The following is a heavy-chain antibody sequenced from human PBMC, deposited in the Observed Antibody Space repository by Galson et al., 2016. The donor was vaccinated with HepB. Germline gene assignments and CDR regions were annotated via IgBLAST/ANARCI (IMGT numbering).Heavy chain of an antibody. D-gene: IGHD3-10*01. CDR2: IYYDGTT. J-gene: IGHJ3*02. CDR3: TRRDERGGRLGASDI. Sequence: SETLSLTCTVSGGSISSSSYYWGWIRQPPGKGLEWIESIYYDGTTYFNPSLKSRVTLSVDTSKNQFSLQLSSVTAADTAVYYCTRRDERGGRLGASDIWGQGTMGTVSS. V-gene: IGHV4-39*01. CDR1: GGSISSSSYY.